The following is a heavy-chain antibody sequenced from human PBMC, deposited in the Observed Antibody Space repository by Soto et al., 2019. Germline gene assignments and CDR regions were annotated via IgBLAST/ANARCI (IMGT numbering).Heavy chain of an antibody. J-gene: IGHJ4*02. CDR3: ATIVGANDY. CDR1: GGSIYTYS. Sequence: QLHLQESRPRLLKSSETLSLTCTVSGGSIYTYSWTWIRQPAGKGLEWIGHIYSSGSANYNPSLKSRGAMSVDTSENQFSLKLNSVTAAATAVYYCATIVGANDYWGQGTLVTVSS. V-gene: IGHV4-4*07. D-gene: IGHD1-26*01. CDR2: IYSSGSA.